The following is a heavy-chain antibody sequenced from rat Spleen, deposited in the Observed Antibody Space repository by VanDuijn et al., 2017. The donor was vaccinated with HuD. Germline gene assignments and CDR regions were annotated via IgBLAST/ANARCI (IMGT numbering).Heavy chain of an antibody. CDR2: IWGNGNA. J-gene: IGHJ3*01. Sequence: QVQLKESGPGLVQPSQTLSPTCTVSGFSLSNYGLIWVRQPPGKGLEWMGVIWGNGNANYNSALKSRLSISRDTSKSQVYLKMNSLQTDDTATYFCTRSYGGYTQHWFAYWGQGTLVTVSS. D-gene: IGHD1-11*01. V-gene: IGHV2-13*01. CDR3: TRSYGGYTQHWFAY. CDR1: GFSLSNYG.